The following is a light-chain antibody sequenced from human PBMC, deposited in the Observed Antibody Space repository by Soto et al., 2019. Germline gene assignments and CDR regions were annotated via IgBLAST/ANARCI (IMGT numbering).Light chain of an antibody. J-gene: IGLJ1*01. CDR2: QVT. CDR1: SSDIGGYYY. Sequence: QSVLTQPASVSGSPGQSITISCTGTSSDIGGYYYVSWYQHHPGKAPKLLIYQVTNRPSGVSNRFSGSKSGNTASLTISGLQADDEADYYYTSYSSSDIFYVFGTGTKVTVL. V-gene: IGLV2-14*01. CDR3: TSYSSSDIFYV.